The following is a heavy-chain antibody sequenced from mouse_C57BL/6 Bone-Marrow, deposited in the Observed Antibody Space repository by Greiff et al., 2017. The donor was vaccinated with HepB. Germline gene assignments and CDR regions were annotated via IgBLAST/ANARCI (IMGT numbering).Heavy chain of an antibody. CDR1: GYAFSSSW. V-gene: IGHV1-82*01. J-gene: IGHJ2*01. CDR3: ARELLRYFDY. CDR2: IYPGDGDT. D-gene: IGHD1-1*01. Sequence: QVQLQQSGPELVKPGASVKISCKASGYAFSSSWMNWVKQRPGKGLEWIGRIYPGDGDTNYNGKCKGKATLTADKSSSTAYMQLSSLTSEDSAVYFCARELLRYFDYWGQGTTLTVSS.